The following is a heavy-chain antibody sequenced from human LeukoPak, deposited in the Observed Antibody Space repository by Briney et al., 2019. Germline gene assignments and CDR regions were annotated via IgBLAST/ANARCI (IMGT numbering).Heavy chain of an antibody. CDR3: ARSYYDNSGSFGF. Sequence: GGSLRLSCAASGFTFNNYWMNWVRQAPGKGLEWVANIKQDGSETYYVDSEKGRFTISRDNAKNSVHLQMNSLRAEDTAVYYCARSYYDNSGSFGFWGQGTLVTVSP. CDR2: IKQDGSET. V-gene: IGHV3-7*01. CDR1: GFTFNNYW. D-gene: IGHD3-22*01. J-gene: IGHJ4*02.